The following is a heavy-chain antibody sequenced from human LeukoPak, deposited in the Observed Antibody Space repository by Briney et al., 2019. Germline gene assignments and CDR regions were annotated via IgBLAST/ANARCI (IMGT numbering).Heavy chain of an antibody. V-gene: IGHV1-2*04. Sequence: GASVKVSCKASGGTFSSYAISWVRQAPGQGLEWMGWINPNSGGTNYAQKFQGWVTMTRDTPISSAYMELSRLRSDDTAVYYCARDREWELLEDYFDYWGQGTLVTVSS. CDR1: GGTFSSYA. CDR2: INPNSGGT. J-gene: IGHJ4*02. D-gene: IGHD1-26*01. CDR3: ARDREWELLEDYFDY.